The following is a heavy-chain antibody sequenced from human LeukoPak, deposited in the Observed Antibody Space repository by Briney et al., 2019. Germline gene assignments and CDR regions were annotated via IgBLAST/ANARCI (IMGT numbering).Heavy chain of an antibody. D-gene: IGHD3-3*01. J-gene: IGHJ3*02. CDR3: ARQGRGYYDFWSGYNWDDAFDI. CDR2: IYYSGST. CDR1: GGSISSSSYY. Sequence: SETLSLTCTVSGGSISSSSYYWGWIRQPPGKGLEWIGSIYYSGSTYYNPSLKSRVTISVDTSKNQFSLKPSSVTAADTAVYYCARQGRGYYDFWSGYNWDDAFDIWGQGTMVTVSS. V-gene: IGHV4-39*01.